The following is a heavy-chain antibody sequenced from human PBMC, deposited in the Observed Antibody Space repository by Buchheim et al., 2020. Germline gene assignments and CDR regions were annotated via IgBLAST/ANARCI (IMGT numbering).Heavy chain of an antibody. V-gene: IGHV4-34*01. CDR3: ARTMCTNGVCYIPDY. CDR1: GGSFSGYY. CDR2: INHSGST. Sequence: QVHLQQWGAGLLKPSETLSLTCAVYGGSFSGYYWSWIRQPPGKGLEWIGEINHSGSTNYNPSLKSRVTISVDTSKNQFSLKLSSVTAAGTAVYYCARTMCTNGVCYIPDYWGQG. D-gene: IGHD2-8*01. J-gene: IGHJ4*02.